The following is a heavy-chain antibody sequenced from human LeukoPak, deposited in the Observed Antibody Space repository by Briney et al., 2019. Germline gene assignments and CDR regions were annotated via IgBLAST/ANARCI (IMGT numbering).Heavy chain of an antibody. D-gene: IGHD3-3*01. V-gene: IGHV3-23*01. J-gene: IGHJ4*02. CDR1: GFTFSSYA. CDR3: AKAHYDFWSGYYTDY. CDR2: ISDSGATT. Sequence: GGSLRLSCAASGFTFSSYAMSWVRQAPGKGLEWVSAISDSGATTYFADSVKGRFTISRDNSKNTLYLQMNSLRAEDTAVYYCAKAHYDFWSGYYTDYWGQGTLVTVSS.